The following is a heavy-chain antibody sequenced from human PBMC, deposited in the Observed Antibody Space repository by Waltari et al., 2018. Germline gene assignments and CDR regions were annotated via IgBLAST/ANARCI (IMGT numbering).Heavy chain of an antibody. CDR3: AKVEWGGYSGYVGDC. CDR1: GFTFSSLT. D-gene: IGHD5-12*01. Sequence: EVQLLGSGGALVPPGGSVRLSCEAPGFTFSSLTISWVRQATGKGLEWFSALDNNREGATFYADSVRGRFTISRDNSKNTLYLQMNSLRIEDTAVYYCAKVEWGGYSGYVGDCWGQGTLVTVSS. CDR2: LDNNREGAT. J-gene: IGHJ4*02. V-gene: IGHV3-23*01.